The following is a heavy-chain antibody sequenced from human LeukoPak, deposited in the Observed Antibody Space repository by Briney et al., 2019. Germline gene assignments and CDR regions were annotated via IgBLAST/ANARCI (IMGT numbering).Heavy chain of an antibody. CDR2: IKQDGSEK. Sequence: GGSLRLSCAASGLTFSSYWMSWVRQAPGKGLEWVANIKQDGSEKYYVDSVKGRFTISRDNAKNSLYLQMNSLRAEDTAVYYCARDVGYYDSSGYLGYWSQGTLVTVSS. D-gene: IGHD3-22*01. CDR3: ARDVGYYDSSGYLGY. V-gene: IGHV3-7*01. J-gene: IGHJ4*02. CDR1: GLTFSSYW.